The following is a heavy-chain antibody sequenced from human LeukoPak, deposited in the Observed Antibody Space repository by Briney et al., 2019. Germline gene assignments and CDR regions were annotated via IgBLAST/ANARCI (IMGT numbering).Heavy chain of an antibody. J-gene: IGHJ4*02. CDR2: IWYDGSNK. CDR3: AKVAVAGTILDY. Sequence: PGRSLRLSCAASGFTFSSSGMHWVRQAPGKGLEWVAVIWYDGSNKYYADSVKGRFTISRDNSKNTLYLQMNSLRAEDTAVYYCAKVAVAGTILDYWGQGTLVTVSS. CDR1: GFTFSSSG. D-gene: IGHD6-19*01. V-gene: IGHV3-33*06.